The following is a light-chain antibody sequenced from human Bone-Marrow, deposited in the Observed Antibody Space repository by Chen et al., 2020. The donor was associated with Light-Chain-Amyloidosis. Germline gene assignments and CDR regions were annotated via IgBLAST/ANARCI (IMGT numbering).Light chain of an antibody. V-gene: IGLV1-40*01. CDR2: GNS. Sequence: QSVLTQPPSVSGAPGQRVTISCTGSSSNIGAGYDVHWYQQLPGTAPKLLIYGNSNRPSGVPNRFSGAKCGTSASLAITGLQAEDEAEYYCQSYDSSLSVVVFGGGTKLTVL. J-gene: IGLJ2*01. CDR1: SSNIGAGYD. CDR3: QSYDSSLSVVV.